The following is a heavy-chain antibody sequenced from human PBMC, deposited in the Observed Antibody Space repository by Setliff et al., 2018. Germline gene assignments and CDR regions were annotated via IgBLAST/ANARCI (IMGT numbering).Heavy chain of an antibody. CDR2: IYSGDSDT. J-gene: IGHJ4*02. V-gene: IGHV5-51*01. CDR1: GYSFTSYW. D-gene: IGHD3-16*02. Sequence: PGESLMTSCKGPGYSFTSYWIGWVRQMPGKGLEWMGIIYSGDSDTSYSPSFQGQVTISADKSISTAYLQWSSLKASDTAMYYCAGGSYRYEMVIDYWGQGTLVTVSS. CDR3: AGGSYRYEMVIDY.